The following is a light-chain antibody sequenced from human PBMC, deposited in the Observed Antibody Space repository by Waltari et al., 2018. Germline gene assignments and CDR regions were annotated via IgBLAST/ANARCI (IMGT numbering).Light chain of an antibody. CDR1: ISNIGGNA. J-gene: IGLJ1*01. Sequence: QSVLTQPPSASGTPGQRVTISCSGSISNIGGNAVNWYQHLPGTAPKLLIYSNNQRPSGVPDRFSGSTSGTSASLAISELQSGDEADYYCATWDDSLNGFYVFGTGTKVTVL. V-gene: IGLV1-44*01. CDR3: ATWDDSLNGFYV. CDR2: SNN.